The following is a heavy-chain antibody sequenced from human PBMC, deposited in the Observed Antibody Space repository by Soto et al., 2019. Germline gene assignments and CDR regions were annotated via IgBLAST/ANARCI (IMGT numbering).Heavy chain of an antibody. CDR3: ARALADTPRVYYYGMDV. CDR1: GFTFSDYY. Sequence: QVQLVESGGGLVKPGGSLRLSCAASGFTFSDYYMSWIRQAPGMGLEWVSYISSSGSTIYYADSVKGRFTISRDNAKNSLYLQMNSLRAEDTAVYYCARALADTPRVYYYGMDVWGQGTTVTVSS. J-gene: IGHJ6*02. V-gene: IGHV3-11*01. CDR2: ISSSGSTI.